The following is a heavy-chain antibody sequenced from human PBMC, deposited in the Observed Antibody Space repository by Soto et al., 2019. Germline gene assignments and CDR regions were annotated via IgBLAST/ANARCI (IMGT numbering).Heavy chain of an antibody. CDR2: VFYSGIT. CDR1: GGSISSGSYY. Sequence: SETLSLTCTVSGGSISSGSYYWAWIRQSPGKGLEWIGSVFYSGITYYSPSLKSRVTISADTSKNLFSLNLRSATAADTAVYYCARRVQWSLNSYLDSRGLGTLGTVFS. D-gene: IGHD2-15*01. CDR3: ARRVQWSLNSYLDS. J-gene: IGHJ4*02. V-gene: IGHV4-39*01.